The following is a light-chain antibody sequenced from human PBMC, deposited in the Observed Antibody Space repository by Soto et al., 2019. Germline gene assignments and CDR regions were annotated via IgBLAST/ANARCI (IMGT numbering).Light chain of an antibody. CDR1: QSVSSSY. J-gene: IGKJ1*01. V-gene: IGKV3-11*01. Sequence: EIVLTKSPGTQSLSPGERATLSCRASQSVSSSYLAWYQQKPGQAPRLLIYDASNRATGIPARFSGSGSGTDFTLTINSLEPEDFAVYYCQQRSNWPRTFGQGTKVDIK. CDR2: DAS. CDR3: QQRSNWPRT.